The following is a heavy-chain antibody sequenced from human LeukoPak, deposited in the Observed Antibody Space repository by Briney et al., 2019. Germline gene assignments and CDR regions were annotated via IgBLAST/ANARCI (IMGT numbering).Heavy chain of an antibody. D-gene: IGHD2-2*01. V-gene: IGHV1-69*13. Sequence: SVKVSCKASGGTFTSYAISWVRQAPGQGLEWMGGIIPIFGTANYAQKFQGRVTITADESTSTAYMELSSLRSEDTAVYYCAGDGGLGDIVVVPAAMEGYYGMDVWGKGTTVTVSS. CDR3: AGDGGLGDIVVVPAAMEGYYGMDV. CDR2: IIPIFGTA. CDR1: GGTFTSYA. J-gene: IGHJ6*04.